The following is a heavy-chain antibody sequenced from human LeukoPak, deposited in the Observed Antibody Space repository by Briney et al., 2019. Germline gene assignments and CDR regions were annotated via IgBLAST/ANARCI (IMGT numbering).Heavy chain of an antibody. D-gene: IGHD3-22*01. V-gene: IGHV1-69*05. J-gene: IGHJ4*02. CDR1: GGTFSSYA. CDR2: IMRIFVTA. Sequence: SVSLSSRASGGTFSSYAISWVRQAPGQGLEWMGGIMRIFVTANDAKKFQGRVTITTDESTSTAYMELSSLRSEDTAVYYCARAGNYDSRGYDLDYWGQGTLVTVSS. CDR3: ARAGNYDSRGYDLDY.